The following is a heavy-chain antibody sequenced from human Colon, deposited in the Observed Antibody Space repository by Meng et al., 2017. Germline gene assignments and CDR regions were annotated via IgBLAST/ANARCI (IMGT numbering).Heavy chain of an antibody. V-gene: IGHV3-23*01. CDR2: ISNNGGST. D-gene: IGHD5-18*01. CDR1: GFTFSSYA. CDR3: ANGYSPDY. J-gene: IGHJ4*02. Sequence: VQLLESGGGLVQPGVSLRLSCAASGFTFSSYAMSWVRQAPGKGLEWVSAISNNGGSTYYADSVKGRFTISRDNSKNTLYLQMNSLRAEDTAVYYCANGYSPDYWGQGTLVTSPQ.